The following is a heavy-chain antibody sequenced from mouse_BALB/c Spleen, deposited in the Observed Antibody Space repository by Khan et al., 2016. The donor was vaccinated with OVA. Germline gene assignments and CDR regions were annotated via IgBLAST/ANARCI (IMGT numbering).Heavy chain of an antibody. J-gene: IGHJ2*01. CDR1: GFTFSTYT. Sequence: EVELVESGGGLVKPGGSLKLSCAASGFTFSTYTMSWVRQTPEKRLEWVATISSGGSYTFYPDSVKGRFTISRDNAMNTLNLQMSSLKSEDTAMXYSTRDRIMRAGYFDYWGQGTTLTVSS. CDR2: ISSGGSYT. CDR3: TRDRIMRAGYFDY. V-gene: IGHV5-6-4*01. D-gene: IGHD3-3*01.